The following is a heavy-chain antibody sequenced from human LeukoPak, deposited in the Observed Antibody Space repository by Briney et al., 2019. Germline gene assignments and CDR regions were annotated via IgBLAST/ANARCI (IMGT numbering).Heavy chain of an antibody. V-gene: IGHV1-46*01. CDR3: ARDQEGFDY. CDR1: GYTFTSYD. Sequence: AASVKVSCKASGYTFTSYDINWVRQATGQGLEWMGMIYPRDGSTSYAQKFQGRVTVTRDTSTSTVHMELSGLRSEDTAVYYCARDQEGFDYWGQGTLVTVSS. J-gene: IGHJ4*02. CDR2: IYPRDGST.